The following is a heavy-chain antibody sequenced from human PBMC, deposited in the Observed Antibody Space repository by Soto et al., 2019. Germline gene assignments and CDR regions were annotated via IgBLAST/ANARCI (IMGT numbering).Heavy chain of an antibody. D-gene: IGHD6-19*01. Sequence: SETLSLTCSVSGGSINSSSYFWGWGRQPPGKGLVWIGSIDYSGSTYYNPSLRRRVTISVDTSKNQFSLKLSSVTAADTAVFYCARHYSSGSRNWFDPWGQGTLVTVSS. CDR2: IDYSGST. V-gene: IGHV4-39*01. CDR3: ARHYSSGSRNWFDP. J-gene: IGHJ5*02. CDR1: GGSINSSSYF.